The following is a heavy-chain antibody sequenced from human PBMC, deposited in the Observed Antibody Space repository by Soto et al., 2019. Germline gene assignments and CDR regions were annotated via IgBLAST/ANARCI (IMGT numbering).Heavy chain of an antibody. Sequence: SETLSLTCTFSGFSISSAGYWWTWIRQHPGKGLEWIGYIFYSGSTYYNPSLKNRLSISVDTSNNQFSLKLTSVTAADTAVYYCARGVFIVAPVGGFDSWGRGNLVTVSS. CDR2: IFYSGST. D-gene: IGHD5-12*01. CDR1: GFSISSAGYW. V-gene: IGHV4-31*03. J-gene: IGHJ4*02. CDR3: ARGVFIVAPVGGFDS.